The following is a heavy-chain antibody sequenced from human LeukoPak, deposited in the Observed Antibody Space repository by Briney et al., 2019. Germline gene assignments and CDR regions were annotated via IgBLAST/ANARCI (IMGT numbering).Heavy chain of an antibody. J-gene: IGHJ3*02. CDR2: IYHSGST. CDR3: ARVDSSGTIDAFDI. D-gene: IGHD6-19*01. V-gene: IGHV4-30-4*02. CDR1: GGSFSSGDYY. Sequence: SETLSLTCTVSGGSFSSGDYYWSWIRQPPGKGLEWIGYIYHSGSTSYNPSLKSRVTISVDTSKNQFSLKLSSVTAADTAVYYCARVDSSGTIDAFDIWGQGTMVTVSS.